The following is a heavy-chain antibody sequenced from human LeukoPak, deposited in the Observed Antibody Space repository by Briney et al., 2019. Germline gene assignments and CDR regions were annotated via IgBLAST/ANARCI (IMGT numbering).Heavy chain of an antibody. CDR2: MSYDGSNK. CDR1: GFTFSNYG. CDR3: AKGFYYASSGYYEVEYYFDY. Sequence: GGSLRLSCAASGFTFSNYGMNWVRQAPGKGLEWVAVMSYDGSNKYYADSVKGRFTISRDNSKNTLYLQMHSLRAEDTAVYYCAKGFYYASSGYYEVEYYFDYWGQGTLVTVSS. V-gene: IGHV3-30*18. J-gene: IGHJ4*02. D-gene: IGHD3-22*01.